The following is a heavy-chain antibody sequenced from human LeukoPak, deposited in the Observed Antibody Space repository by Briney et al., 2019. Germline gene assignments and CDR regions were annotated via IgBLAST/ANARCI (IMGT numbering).Heavy chain of an antibody. CDR2: IIPIFGTA. CDR1: GGTFSSYA. D-gene: IGHD3-22*01. J-gene: IGHJ6*03. V-gene: IGHV1-69*05. Sequence: SVKVSCKASGGTFSSYAISWVRQAPGQGLEWMGGIIPIFGTANYAQKLQGRVTMTTDTSTSTAYMELRSLRSDDTAVYYCARAQGTYYYDSSGYQHYYYYYYMDVWGKGTTVTISS. CDR3: ARAQGTYYYDSSGYQHYYYYYYMDV.